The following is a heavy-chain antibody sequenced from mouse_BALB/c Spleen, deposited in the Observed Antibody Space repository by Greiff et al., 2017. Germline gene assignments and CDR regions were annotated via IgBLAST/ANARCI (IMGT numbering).Heavy chain of an antibody. D-gene: IGHD2-12*01. V-gene: IGHV5-6-4*01. J-gene: IGHJ4*01. CDR1: GFTFSSYT. CDR2: ISSGGSYT. CDR3: TRPYSDYYAMDY. Sequence: LQQSGGGLVKPGGSLKLSCAASGFTFSSYTMSWVRQTPEKRLEWVATISSGGSYTYYPDSVKGRFTISRDNAKNTLYLQMSSLKSENTAMYYCTRPYSDYYAMDYWGQGTSVTVSS.